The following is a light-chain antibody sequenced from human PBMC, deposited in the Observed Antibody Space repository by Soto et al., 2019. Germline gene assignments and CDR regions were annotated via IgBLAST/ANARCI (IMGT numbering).Light chain of an antibody. CDR3: QQYGSSPFT. CDR1: QNIGSN. CDR2: GAS. J-gene: IGKJ3*01. V-gene: IGKV3-15*01. Sequence: EIVMAQSPATLSVSPGETAILSCRASQNIGSNLAWYQQRPGQAPRLLIYGASSRVTGIPARFSGSGSGTDFTLTISRLEPEDFAVYYCQQYGSSPFTFGPGTKVDIK.